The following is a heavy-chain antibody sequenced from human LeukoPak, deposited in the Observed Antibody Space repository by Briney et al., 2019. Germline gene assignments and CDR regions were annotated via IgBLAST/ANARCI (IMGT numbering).Heavy chain of an antibody. V-gene: IGHV3-23*01. CDR1: GLTFSSYA. J-gene: IGHJ4*02. CDR3: AKGDILTGYYSPFDY. CDR2: FSGSGDTT. Sequence: GGSLRLSCAASGLTFSSYAMSWVRQAPGEGLEWVSAFSGSGDTTYYADSVKGRFTISRDNSKNTLYLQMSSLRAEDTAVYYCAKGDILTGYYSPFDYWGQGTLVTVSS. D-gene: IGHD3-9*01.